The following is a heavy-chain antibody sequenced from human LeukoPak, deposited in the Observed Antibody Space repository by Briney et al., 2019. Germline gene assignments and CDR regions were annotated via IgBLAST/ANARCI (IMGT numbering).Heavy chain of an antibody. CDR1: GFTFSSYE. Sequence: PGGSLRLSCAASGFTFSSYEMNWVRQAPGKGLEWVSTITGSSRSTYYADSVRGRFTISRDNSKNTLYLQMNSLTAEDTAVYYCAKDTPLTAYSPGWSGNSFDSWGQGTLVTVSS. CDR3: AKDTPLTAYSPGWSGNSFDS. D-gene: IGHD6-19*01. V-gene: IGHV3-23*01. CDR2: ITGSSRST. J-gene: IGHJ4*02.